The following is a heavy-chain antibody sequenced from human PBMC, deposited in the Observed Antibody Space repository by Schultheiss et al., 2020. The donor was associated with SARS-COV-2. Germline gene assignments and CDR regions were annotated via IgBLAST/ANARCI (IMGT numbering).Heavy chain of an antibody. D-gene: IGHD6-13*01. Sequence: SETLSLTCAVYGGSFSGYYWSWIRQPPGKGLEWIGEINHSGSTNYNPSLKSRVTISVDTSKNQFSLKLSSVTAADTAVYYCARAEQQLGDWGQGTLVTVSS. V-gene: IGHV4-34*01. J-gene: IGHJ4*02. CDR3: ARAEQQLGD. CDR1: GGSFSGYY. CDR2: INHSGST.